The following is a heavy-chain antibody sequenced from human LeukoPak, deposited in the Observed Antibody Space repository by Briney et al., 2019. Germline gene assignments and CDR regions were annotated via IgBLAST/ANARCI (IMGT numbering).Heavy chain of an antibody. Sequence: GASVKVSCKASGYTFTGYYMHWVRQAPGQGLEWMGWINPNSGGTNYAQKFQGRVTMTRDTSISTAYMELSRLRSDDTAVYYCARGALVGKPYYYMDVWGKGTTVTISS. CDR3: ARGALVGKPYYYMDV. CDR2: INPNSGGT. CDR1: GYTFTGYY. V-gene: IGHV1-2*02. J-gene: IGHJ6*03. D-gene: IGHD2-2*01.